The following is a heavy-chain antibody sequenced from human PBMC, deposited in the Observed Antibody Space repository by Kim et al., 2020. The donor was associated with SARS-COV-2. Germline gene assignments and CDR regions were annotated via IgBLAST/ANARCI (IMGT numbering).Heavy chain of an antibody. CDR1: GGTFSSYA. J-gene: IGHJ3*02. V-gene: IGHV1-69*13. Sequence: SVKVSCKASGGTFSSYAISWVRQAPGQGLEWMGGIIPIFGTANYAQKFQGRVTITADESTSTAYMELSSLRSEDTAVYYCARDFGSYDILTGDDAFDIWGQGTMVTVSS. CDR3: ARDFGSYDILTGDDAFDI. D-gene: IGHD3-9*01. CDR2: IIPIFGTA.